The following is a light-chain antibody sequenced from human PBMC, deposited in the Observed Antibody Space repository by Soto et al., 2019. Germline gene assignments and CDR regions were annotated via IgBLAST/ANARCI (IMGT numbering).Light chain of an antibody. CDR1: SSNIGAGYD. Sequence: QSVLTQPPSVSGAPGQSGTISSTGSSSNIGAGYDVHWYQQLPGTAPKLLIYGNSNRPSGVPDRFSGSKSGTSASLAITGLQAEDEADYYCQSYDSSLSAVVFGGGTKLTVL. CDR3: QSYDSSLSAVV. J-gene: IGLJ2*01. V-gene: IGLV1-40*01. CDR2: GNS.